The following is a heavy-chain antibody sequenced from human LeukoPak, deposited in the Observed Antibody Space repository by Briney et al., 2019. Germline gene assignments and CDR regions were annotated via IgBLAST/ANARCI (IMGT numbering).Heavy chain of an antibody. CDR2: IHSRWST. Sequence: SETLSLTCTVSGGSITSSSAYNWGWIRQPPGKGLEWIGTIHSRWSTNYNPSLKSRGTISADTSKNQFSLKLSSVTAADTAVYYCASGVAKYYFDYWGQGALVTVSS. V-gene: IGHV4-39*07. J-gene: IGHJ4*02. D-gene: IGHD2-15*01. CDR1: GGSITSSSAYN. CDR3: ASGVAKYYFDY.